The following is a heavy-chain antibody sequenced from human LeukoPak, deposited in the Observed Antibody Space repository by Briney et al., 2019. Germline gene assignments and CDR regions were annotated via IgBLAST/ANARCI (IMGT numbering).Heavy chain of an antibody. V-gene: IGHV3-48*03. CDR3: AKNGDYVSTSNWFDP. Sequence: GGSLRLSCAASGFTFSSYEMNWVRQAPGKGLEWVSYISSSGSTIYYADSVKGRFTISRDNAKNSLYLQMNSLRAEDTAVYYCAKNGDYVSTSNWFDPWGQGTLVTVSS. J-gene: IGHJ5*02. CDR1: GFTFSSYE. D-gene: IGHD4-17*01. CDR2: ISSSGSTI.